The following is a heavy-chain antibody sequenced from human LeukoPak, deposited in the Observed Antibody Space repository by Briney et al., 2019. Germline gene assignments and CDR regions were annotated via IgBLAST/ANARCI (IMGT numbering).Heavy chain of an antibody. V-gene: IGHV3-30-3*01. CDR2: ISDDGSRQ. D-gene: IGHD3-10*01. Sequence: QPGGSLRLSCVASGFTFSNYAIHWGRQAPGKGLEWVAFISDDGSRQHYADSVKGRFTISRDNSKNTLNLQMNSLRAEDTAVYYCVKDRTGTYTLDYWGQGTLVTVSS. CDR3: VKDRTGTYTLDY. J-gene: IGHJ4*02. CDR1: GFTFSNYA.